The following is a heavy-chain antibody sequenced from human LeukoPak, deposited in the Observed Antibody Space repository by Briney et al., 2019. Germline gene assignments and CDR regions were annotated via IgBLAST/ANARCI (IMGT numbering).Heavy chain of an antibody. Sequence: SQTLSLTCAISGDSVSSNSAAWNWIRQSPSRGLEWLGRTYYRSKWYNDYAVSVKSRITINPDTSKNQFSLQLNSVTPEDTAFYYCARSGYGGNPSPPTSVLYFDYWGQGTLVTVSS. D-gene: IGHD4-23*01. J-gene: IGHJ4*02. CDR2: TYYRSKWYN. CDR1: GDSVSSNSAA. CDR3: ARSGYGGNPSPPTSVLYFDY. V-gene: IGHV6-1*01.